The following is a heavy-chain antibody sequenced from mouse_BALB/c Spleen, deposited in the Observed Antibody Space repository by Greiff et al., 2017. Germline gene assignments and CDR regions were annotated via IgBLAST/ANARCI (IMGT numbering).Heavy chain of an antibody. CDR1: GFNIKDTY. Sequence: EVMLVESGAELVKPGASVKLSCTASGFNIKDTYMHWVKQRPEQGLEWIGRIDPANGNTKYDPKFQGKATITADTSSNTAYLQLSSLTSEDTAVYYCARDRTFAYWGQGTLVTVSA. D-gene: IGHD2-14*01. J-gene: IGHJ3*01. CDR3: ARDRTFAY. V-gene: IGHV14-3*02. CDR2: IDPANGNT.